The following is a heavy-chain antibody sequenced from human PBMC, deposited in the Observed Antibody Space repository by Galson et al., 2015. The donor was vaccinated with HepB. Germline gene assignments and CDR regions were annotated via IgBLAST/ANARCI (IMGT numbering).Heavy chain of an antibody. D-gene: IGHD3-16*01. CDR1: GGTFSSYA. CDR3: ARDGWGGSVTDAFDI. V-gene: IGHV1-69*06. CDR2: IIPIFGTA. J-gene: IGHJ3*02. Sequence: SVKVSCKASGGTFSSYAISWVRQAPGQGLEWMGGIIPIFGTANYAQKFQGRVTITADKSTSTAYMELSSLRSEDTAVYYCARDGWGGSVTDAFDIWGQGTMVTVSS.